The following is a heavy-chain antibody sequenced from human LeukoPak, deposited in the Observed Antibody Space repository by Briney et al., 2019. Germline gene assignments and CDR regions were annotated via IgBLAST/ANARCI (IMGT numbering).Heavy chain of an antibody. J-gene: IGHJ5*01. CDR3: AKGQELDAGVFDS. Sequence: HLGGSLNLSCSASGFTFTTNAMTWVRQAPGKGLEWVSTIRGNGDRTHYADSVTGRFTISRDNSKNTLYLQMNSLRGEDSAIYYCAKGQELDAGVFDSWGQGTLVTVSS. V-gene: IGHV3-23*01. D-gene: IGHD1-1*01. CDR2: IRGNGDRT. CDR1: GFTFTTNA.